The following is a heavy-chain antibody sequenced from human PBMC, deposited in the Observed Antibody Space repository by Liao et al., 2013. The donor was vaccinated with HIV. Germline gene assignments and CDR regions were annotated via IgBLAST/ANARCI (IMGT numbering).Heavy chain of an antibody. D-gene: IGHD5-12*01. V-gene: IGHV4-61*02. CDR1: GDLIRRDNYY. CDR3: AREGAPGYIAFDI. J-gene: IGHJ3*02. Sequence: QVRLQESGPGLVKPSQTLSLTCTVSGDLIRRDNYYWTWIRQPAGKGLEWIGHIYTGMSTTGTTNYNPSLKSRVSISADTSSNHVSLKLSSVTAADTAVYYCAREGAPGYIAFDIWAKGQWSPSLQ. CDR2: IYTGMSTTGTT.